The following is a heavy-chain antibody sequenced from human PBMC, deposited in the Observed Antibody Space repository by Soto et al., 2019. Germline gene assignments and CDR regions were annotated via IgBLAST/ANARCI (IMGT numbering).Heavy chain of an antibody. CDR1: GFTFSSYA. CDR3: ARDGSSGLTRGDYFDY. CDR2: ISYDGSNK. Sequence: GGSLRLSCAASGFTFSSYAMHWVRQAPGKGLEWVAVISYDGSNKYYADSVKGRFTISRDNSKNTLYLQMNSLRAEDTAVYYCARDGSSGLTRGDYFDYWGQGTMVTVYS. J-gene: IGHJ4*02. V-gene: IGHV3-30-3*01. D-gene: IGHD6-19*01.